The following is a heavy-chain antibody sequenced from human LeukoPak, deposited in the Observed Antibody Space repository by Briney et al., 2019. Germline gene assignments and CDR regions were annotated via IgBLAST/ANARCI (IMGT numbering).Heavy chain of an antibody. V-gene: IGHV4-4*07. D-gene: IGHD3-22*01. J-gene: IGHJ6*03. CDR3: ATISGYYYFYYYMDV. CDR2: IYTSGST. Sequence: SETLSLTCTVSGGSISSYYWSWIRQPAGKGLEWIGRIYTSGSTNYNPSLKSRVTISVDTSKNQFSLKLSSVTAADTAVYYCATISGYYYFYYYMDVWGKGTTVTVS. CDR1: GGSISSYY.